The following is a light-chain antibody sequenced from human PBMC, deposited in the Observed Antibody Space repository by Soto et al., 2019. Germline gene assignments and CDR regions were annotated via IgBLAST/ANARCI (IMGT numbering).Light chain of an antibody. CDR1: SSVVGSYNL. CDR2: EGS. Sequence: SALARPASGSGCPGPSMSISCTGSSSVVGSYNLVSWYQQHPGKAPKLMIYEGSERPSGVSNRFSGSKSGNTASLTISGLQAEDEADYYCCSYAGSSTLVFGGGTKITVL. CDR3: CSYAGSSTLV. V-gene: IGLV2-23*01. J-gene: IGLJ2*01.